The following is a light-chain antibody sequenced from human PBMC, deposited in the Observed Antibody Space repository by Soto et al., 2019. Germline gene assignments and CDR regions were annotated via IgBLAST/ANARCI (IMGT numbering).Light chain of an antibody. CDR3: QQFSRYPLT. Sequence: VLTQYPGTLSLSPREIATLSCRASQTVRNNYLAWYQQKPGQAPRLLIYDASSRATGIPDRFSGGGSGTDFTLTIGGLEPEDFAVYYCQQFSRYPLTFGGGTKVDTK. V-gene: IGKV3-20*01. CDR1: QTVRNNY. J-gene: IGKJ4*01. CDR2: DAS.